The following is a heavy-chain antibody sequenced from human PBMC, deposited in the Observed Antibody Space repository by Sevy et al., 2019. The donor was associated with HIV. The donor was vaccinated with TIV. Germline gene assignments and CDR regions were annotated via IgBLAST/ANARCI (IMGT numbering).Heavy chain of an antibody. CDR3: AKDRVSGTYYTGDFDY. D-gene: IGHD3-10*01. V-gene: IGHV3-53*01. CDR2: IYSGGST. J-gene: IGHJ4*02. CDR1: GFTVSSNY. Sequence: GGSLRLSCAASGFTVSSNYMSWVRQAPGKGLEWVSVIYSGGSTYYADSVKGRFTISRDNSKNKLYLQMNSLRAEDTAVYYCAKDRVSGTYYTGDFDYWGQGTLVTVSS.